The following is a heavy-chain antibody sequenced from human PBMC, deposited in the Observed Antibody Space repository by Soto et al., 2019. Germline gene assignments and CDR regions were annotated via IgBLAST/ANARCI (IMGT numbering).Heavy chain of an antibody. Sequence: QVQLVESGGGVVQPGRSLRLSCAASGFTVSAYTMHWVRQAPGKGLEWVAVISSDGNNKYYTDSVKGRFTISRDTSTNTVYLQMNSLRAEDTAVYYCARWEQPLFDYWGQGTLVTVSS. CDR1: GFTVSAYT. D-gene: IGHD1-26*01. J-gene: IGHJ4*02. CDR2: ISSDGNNK. V-gene: IGHV3-30-3*01. CDR3: ARWEQPLFDY.